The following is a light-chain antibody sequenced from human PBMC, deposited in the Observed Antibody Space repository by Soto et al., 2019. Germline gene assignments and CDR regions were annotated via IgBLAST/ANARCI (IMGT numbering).Light chain of an antibody. CDR1: QSVSSY. CDR3: QQRSNWLT. J-gene: IGKJ4*01. V-gene: IGKV3-11*01. Sequence: EIVLTQSPATLSLSPGERATLSCRASQSVSSYLAWYQQKPGQAPRLLIYDASNRATGIPARFSGSGSWTDFTLTISSLEAEDFAVYSCQQRSNWLTFGGGPKVEIK. CDR2: DAS.